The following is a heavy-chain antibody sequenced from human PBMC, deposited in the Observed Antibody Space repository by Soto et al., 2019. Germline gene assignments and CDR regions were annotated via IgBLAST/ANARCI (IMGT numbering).Heavy chain of an antibody. J-gene: IGHJ6*02. CDR2: ISSSGSTI. D-gene: IGHD3-9*01. CDR3: AREGNDILTGYYKTHYYYGMDV. Sequence: LRLSCAASGLTFSSYEMNWVRQAPGKGLEWVSYISSSGSTIYYADSVKGRFTISRDNAKNSLYLQMNSLRAEDTAVYYCAREGNDILTGYYKTHYYYGMDVWGQGTTVTVSS. CDR1: GLTFSSYE. V-gene: IGHV3-48*03.